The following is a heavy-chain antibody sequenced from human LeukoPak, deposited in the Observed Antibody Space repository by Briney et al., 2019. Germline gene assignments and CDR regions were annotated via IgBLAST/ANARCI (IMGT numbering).Heavy chain of an antibody. CDR3: AIVPTNYYDSSGYP. J-gene: IGHJ5*02. Sequence: ASVKVSCKVSGYTLTELSMHWVRQAPGKGLEWMGGFDPEDGETIYAQKFQGRVTMTEDTSTDTAYMELSSLRSEDTAVYYCAIVPTNYYDSSGYPWGQGTLVTVSS. V-gene: IGHV1-24*01. CDR2: FDPEDGET. D-gene: IGHD3-22*01. CDR1: GYTLTELS.